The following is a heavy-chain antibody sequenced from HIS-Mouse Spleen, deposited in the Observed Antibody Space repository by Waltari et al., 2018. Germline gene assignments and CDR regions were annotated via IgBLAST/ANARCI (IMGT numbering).Heavy chain of an antibody. CDR2: IYYSGST. J-gene: IGHJ2*01. V-gene: IGHV4-39*07. Sequence: QLQLQESGPGLVKPSETLSLSSSSSYWVWIRQPPGKGLAWIGSIYYSGSTYYNPSLKSRVTISVDTSKNQFSLKLSSVTAADTAVYYCARSRTGGWYFDLWGRGTLVTVSS. CDR1: SSSSY. CDR3: ARSRTGGWYFDL. D-gene: IGHD7-27*01.